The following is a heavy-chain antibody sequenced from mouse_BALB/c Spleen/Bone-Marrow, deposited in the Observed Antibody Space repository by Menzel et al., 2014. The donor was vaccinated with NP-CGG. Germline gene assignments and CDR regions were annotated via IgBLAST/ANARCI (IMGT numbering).Heavy chain of an antibody. V-gene: IGHV5-6-3*01. Sequence: EVQGVESGGGLVQPGGSLKISCAASGFSFSSYGMPWVRQTPDKRLEMIATITVNGDTTYHPDSVKGRFTISRDNVKNTLYLQMSSLKSEDTAMYYCARGNDYSSWFAYWGQGTLVTVSA. J-gene: IGHJ3*01. CDR3: ARGNDYSSWFAY. CDR2: ITVNGDTT. CDR1: GFSFSSYG. D-gene: IGHD2-4*01.